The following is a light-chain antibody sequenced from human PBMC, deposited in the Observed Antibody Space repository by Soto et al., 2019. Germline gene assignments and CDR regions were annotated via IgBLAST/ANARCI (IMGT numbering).Light chain of an antibody. CDR2: DAS. J-gene: IGKJ1*01. Sequence: IVLTQSPATLSFAPGEIATLSCRASESVDRYLVWYQQKPGQAPRLLIYDASSRATGIPARFSGGGSGTEFTLTISSLQSEDFAVYFCHQYNFWPTFGQGTKVDIK. V-gene: IGKV3-11*01. CDR3: HQYNFWPT. CDR1: ESVDRY.